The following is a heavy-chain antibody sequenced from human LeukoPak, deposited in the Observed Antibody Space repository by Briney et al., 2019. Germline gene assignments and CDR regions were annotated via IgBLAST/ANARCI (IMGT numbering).Heavy chain of an antibody. D-gene: IGHD6-19*01. V-gene: IGHV4-4*07. Sequence: SETLSLTCTVSGGSISSYYWSWIRQPAGKGLEWIGRIYTSGSTNYNPSLKSRVTMSVDTSKNQFSLKLSSVTAADTAVYYCARHHSSGWYPLFDYWGQGTLVTVSS. J-gene: IGHJ4*02. CDR1: GGSISSYY. CDR2: IYTSGST. CDR3: ARHHSSGWYPLFDY.